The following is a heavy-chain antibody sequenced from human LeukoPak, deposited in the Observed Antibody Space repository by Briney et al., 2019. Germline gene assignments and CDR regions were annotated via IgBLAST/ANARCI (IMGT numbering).Heavy chain of an antibody. CDR2: IYYSGST. J-gene: IGHJ6*02. Sequence: SETLSLTCTVSGGSISSYYWSWIRQSPGKGLEWIGYIYYSGSTDYNPSLKSRVTISVDTSKNQFSLNLTSVTAADTAVYDCASRRVDTYYYYGFDVWGQGTTVTVSS. CDR1: GGSISSYY. V-gene: IGHV4-59*01. CDR3: ASRRVDTYYYYGFDV. D-gene: IGHD5-24*01.